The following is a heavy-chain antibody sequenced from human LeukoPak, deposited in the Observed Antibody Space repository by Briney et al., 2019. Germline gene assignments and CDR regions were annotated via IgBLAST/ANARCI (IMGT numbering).Heavy chain of an antibody. CDR1: GGSISNSDYY. CDR3: ARHMEYYYDSSGYFDL. J-gene: IGHJ2*01. CDR2: IYYSGST. V-gene: IGHV4-39*01. D-gene: IGHD3-22*01. Sequence: KPSETLSLTCTVSGGSISNSDYYWGWIRQPPGKGLEWIGSIYYSGSTYNNSSLKSRVTISVDTSKNQFSLKLSSVTAADTAVYYCARHMEYYYDSSGYFDLWGRGSLVTVSS.